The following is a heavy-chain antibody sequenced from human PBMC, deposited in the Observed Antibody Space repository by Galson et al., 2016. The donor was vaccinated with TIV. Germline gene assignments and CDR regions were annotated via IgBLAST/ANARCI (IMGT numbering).Heavy chain of an antibody. CDR3: AKLSGYNGDWDAFDV. D-gene: IGHD4-17*01. CDR1: GFTVSNNY. Sequence: SLRLSCAASGFTVSNNYMNWVRQAPGKGLEWVSIIYNDGSAYYADSVKGRFTISRDNSKNTLYLQMNNVRPDDTALYYCAKLSGYNGDWDAFDVWGQGTMVIVSS. CDR2: IYNDGSA. J-gene: IGHJ3*01. V-gene: IGHV3-53*05.